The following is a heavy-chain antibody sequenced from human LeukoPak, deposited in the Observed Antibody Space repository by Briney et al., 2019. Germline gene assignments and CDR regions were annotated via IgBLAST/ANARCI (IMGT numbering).Heavy chain of an antibody. CDR3: AGATSSSWTFDY. CDR2: INHSGST. V-gene: IGHV4-34*01. CDR1: GGSFSGYY. D-gene: IGHD6-13*01. J-gene: IGHJ4*02. Sequence: SETLSLTCAVYGGSFSGYYWSWIRQPPGKGLEWIGEINHSGSTNYNPSLKSRVTMSVDTSKNQFSLKLSSVTAADTAVYYCAGATSSSWTFDYWGQGTLVTVSS.